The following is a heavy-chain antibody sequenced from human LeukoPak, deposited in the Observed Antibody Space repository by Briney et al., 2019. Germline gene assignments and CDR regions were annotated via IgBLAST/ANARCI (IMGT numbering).Heavy chain of an antibody. D-gene: IGHD6-6*01. CDR1: GGSFSDYY. CDR3: AKTPTALVRGGYYFDS. J-gene: IGHJ4*02. Sequence: PSETLSLTCAVYGGSFSDYYWNWIRQPPGKGREWIGEINHSGNTNYNPSLKTRVTISVDTSKNQFSLKLNSVTAADTAVYFCAKTPTALVRGGYYFDSWGQGTLVTVSS. V-gene: IGHV4-34*01. CDR2: INHSGNT.